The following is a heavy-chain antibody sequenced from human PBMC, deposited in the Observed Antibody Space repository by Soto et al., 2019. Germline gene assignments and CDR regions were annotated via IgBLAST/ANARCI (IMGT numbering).Heavy chain of an antibody. D-gene: IGHD2-15*01. V-gene: IGHV3-49*03. J-gene: IGHJ4*02. CDR2: IRSKAYGGTT. Sequence: GGSLRLSCTASGFTFGDYAMSWFRQAPGKGLEGVGFIRSKAYGGTTEYAASVKGRFTISRDDSKSIAYLQMNSLKTEDTAVYYCTRWYCSGGSCYNFGDYWGQGTLVTVSS. CDR3: TRWYCSGGSCYNFGDY. CDR1: GFTFGDYA.